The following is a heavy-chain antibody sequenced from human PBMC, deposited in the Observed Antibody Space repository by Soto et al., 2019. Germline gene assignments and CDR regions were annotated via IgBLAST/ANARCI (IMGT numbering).Heavy chain of an antibody. CDR3: AKDGRGWEPTYFAY. D-gene: IGHD1-26*01. Sequence: QVELVESGGGVVQPGRSLRLSFAASGFTFSSYGMHWVRQAPGKGLEWVAVISYDGSNKYYADSVKGRFTISRDNSKNTLYLQMNSLGAEDTAVYYCAKDGRGWEPTYFAYWGQGTLVTVSS. CDR2: ISYDGSNK. J-gene: IGHJ4*02. CDR1: GFTFSSYG. V-gene: IGHV3-30*18.